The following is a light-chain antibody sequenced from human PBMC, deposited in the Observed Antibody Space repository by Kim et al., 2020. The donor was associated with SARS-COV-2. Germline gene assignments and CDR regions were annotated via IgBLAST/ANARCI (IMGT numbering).Light chain of an antibody. CDR3: QHYSRFPYT. Sequence: DIQMTQSPSTLYASVGDRVTITCRASENIGTWLAWYQQKPGRAPSLLIYLASTLESGVPSRFSGTGSGTEFSLSITSLQPDDLATYYCQHYSRFPYTFGQGTKLEI. CDR1: ENIGTW. CDR2: LAS. V-gene: IGKV1-5*03. J-gene: IGKJ2*01.